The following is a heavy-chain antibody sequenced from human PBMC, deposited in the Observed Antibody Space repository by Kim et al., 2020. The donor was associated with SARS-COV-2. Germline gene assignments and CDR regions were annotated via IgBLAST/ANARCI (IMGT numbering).Heavy chain of an antibody. CDR1: GFTFTSYW. D-gene: IGHD1-26*01. Sequence: GGSLRLSCAASGFTFTSYWMHWVRQAPGKGLQWLSRINDGGTSTSYAKSVQGRFTTSRDNAQNTLYLQMNSLRAEDTAVYYCVTDGGIVDHDWYFESGGRGPLVTVSS. CDR3: VTDGGIVDHDWYFES. CDR2: INDGGTST. V-gene: IGHV3-74*01. J-gene: IGHJ2*01.